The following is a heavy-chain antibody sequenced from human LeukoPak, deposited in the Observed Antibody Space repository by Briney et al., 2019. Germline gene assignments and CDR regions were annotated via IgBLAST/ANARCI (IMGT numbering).Heavy chain of an antibody. J-gene: IGHJ6*02. Sequence: PGGSLRLSCAASGFTFGSYAMHWVRQAPGKGLEWVAVISYDGSNKYYADSVKGRFTISRDNSKNTLYLQMNSLRAEDTAVYYCARVRDYYYYGMDVWGQGTTVTVSS. CDR3: ARVRDYYYYGMDV. CDR2: ISYDGSNK. V-gene: IGHV3-30*04. CDR1: GFTFGSYA.